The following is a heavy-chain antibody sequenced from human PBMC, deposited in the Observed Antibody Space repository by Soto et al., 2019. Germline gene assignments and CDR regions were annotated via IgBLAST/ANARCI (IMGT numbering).Heavy chain of an antibody. V-gene: IGHV3-33*01. Sequence: GGSLRLSCAASGFTFSSYGMHWVRQAPGKGLEWVAVIWYDGSNKYYADSVKGRFTISRDNSKNTLYLQMNSLRAEDTAVYYCARDGGTGYSSGWYVSGAFDIWGQGTMVTVSS. CDR3: ARDGGTGYSSGWYVSGAFDI. J-gene: IGHJ3*02. CDR1: GFTFSSYG. CDR2: IWYDGSNK. D-gene: IGHD6-19*01.